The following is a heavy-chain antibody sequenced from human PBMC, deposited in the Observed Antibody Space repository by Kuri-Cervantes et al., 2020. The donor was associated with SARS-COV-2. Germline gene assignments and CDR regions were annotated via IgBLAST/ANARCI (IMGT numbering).Heavy chain of an antibody. V-gene: IGHV1-69*05. D-gene: IGHD1-26*01. CDR1: ARTFSSYA. Sequence: ASVLISCRASARTFSSYAISWVRQAPGQGLEWMGGIIPIFGTANYAQKFQGRVTITRDTSASTAYMELSSLRSEDTAVYYCARDRSYRGIYYYYMDVWGKGTTVTVSS. CDR3: ARDRSYRGIYYYYMDV. J-gene: IGHJ6*03. CDR2: IIPIFGTA.